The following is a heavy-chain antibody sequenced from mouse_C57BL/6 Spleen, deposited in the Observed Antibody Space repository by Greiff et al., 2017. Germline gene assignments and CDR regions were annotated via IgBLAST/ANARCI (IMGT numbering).Heavy chain of an antibody. CDR2: FYPGRGSI. J-gene: IGHJ3*01. CDR1: GYTFTEYT. V-gene: IGHV1-62-2*01. CDR3: ARHEEGYYSNTWFAY. Sequence: QVHVKQSGAELVKPGASVKLSCKASGYTFTEYTIHWVKQRSGQGLEWIGWFYPGRGSIKYNEKFKDKATLTADKSSSTVYMELSSLTSEDSAVYFCARHEEGYYSNTWFAYWGQGTLVTVSA. D-gene: IGHD2-5*01.